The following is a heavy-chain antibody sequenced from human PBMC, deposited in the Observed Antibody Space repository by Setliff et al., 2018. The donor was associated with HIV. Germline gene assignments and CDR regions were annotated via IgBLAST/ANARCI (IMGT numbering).Heavy chain of an antibody. V-gene: IGHV4-38-2*02. CDR2: IYHSGFT. J-gene: IGHJ4*02. CDR3: ARESPDGLDY. D-gene: IGHD2-8*01. Sequence: SETLSLTCTVSGYSISSGYYWGWIRPPPGKGLEWIGDIYHSGFTIYNPSLKSRVTLSLDTSKNQFSLKLSSVTAADTAMYFCARESPDGLDYWGQGTLVTVSS. CDR1: GYSISSGYY.